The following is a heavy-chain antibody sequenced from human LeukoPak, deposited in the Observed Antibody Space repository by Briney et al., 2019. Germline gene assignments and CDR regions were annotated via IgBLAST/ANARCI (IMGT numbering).Heavy chain of an antibody. J-gene: IGHJ6*02. CDR2: IYTSGST. D-gene: IGHD5-18*01. CDR3: ARGGYSYGYDYYYGMDV. CDR1: GGSISRYY. V-gene: IGHV4-4*07. Sequence: SETLSLTCTVSGGSISRYYWSWIRQPAGKGLEWIGRIYTSGSTNYNPSLKSRVTMSVDTSKNQFSLKLSSVTAADTAVYYCARGGYSYGYDYYYGMDVWGQGTTVTVSS.